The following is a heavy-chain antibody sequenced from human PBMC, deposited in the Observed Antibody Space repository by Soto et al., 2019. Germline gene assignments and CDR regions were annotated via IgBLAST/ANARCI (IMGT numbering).Heavy chain of an antibody. CDR1: GGSISSGDYY. D-gene: IGHD2-15*01. CDR2: IYYSGST. V-gene: IGHV4-30-4*01. J-gene: IGHJ5*02. Sequence: SETLSLTCTVSGGSISSGDYYWSWIRQPPGKGLEWIGYIYYSGSTYYNPSLKSRVTISVDTSKNQFSLKLSSVTAADTAVYYCARYCSGSSCYLNWFDPWGQGTLVTVS. CDR3: ARYCSGSSCYLNWFDP.